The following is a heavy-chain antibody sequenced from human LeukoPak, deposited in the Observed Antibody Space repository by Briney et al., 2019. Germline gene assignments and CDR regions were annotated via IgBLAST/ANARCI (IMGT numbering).Heavy chain of an antibody. V-gene: IGHV4-4*07. CDR3: AKFFTTDYYFDY. J-gene: IGHJ4*02. Sequence: MPSETLSLTCTVSGGSISRYYWGWIRQPAGKGVEWVGRIYTSGSTNYNPSLKSRVSMSVDTSKNQFSLKLSSVTAADTAVYYCAKFFTTDYYFDYWGQGTLVTVYS. CDR1: GGSISRYY. D-gene: IGHD3-22*01. CDR2: IYTSGST.